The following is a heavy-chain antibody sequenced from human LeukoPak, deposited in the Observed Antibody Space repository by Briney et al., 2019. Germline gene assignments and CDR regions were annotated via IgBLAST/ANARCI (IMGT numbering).Heavy chain of an antibody. V-gene: IGHV1-18*01. CDR3: ARCDYVWGSYLDY. J-gene: IGHJ4*02. D-gene: IGHD3-16*02. Sequence: ASMKVSCTASSYTFTSYGISWVRQAPGQGLEWMGWISAYNGNTNYAQKLQGRVTMTTDTSTSTAYMELRSLRSDDTAVYYCARCDYVWGSYLDYWGQGTLVTVSS. CDR2: ISAYNGNT. CDR1: SYTFTSYG.